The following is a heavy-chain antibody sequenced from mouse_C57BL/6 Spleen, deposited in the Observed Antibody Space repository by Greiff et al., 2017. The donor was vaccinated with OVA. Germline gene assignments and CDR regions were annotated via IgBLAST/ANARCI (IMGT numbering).Heavy chain of an antibody. CDR2: ISYDGSN. D-gene: IGHD1-1*02. CDR1: GYSITSGYY. V-gene: IGHV3-6*01. J-gene: IGHJ2*01. CDR3: ARDLVGFDY. Sequence: DVQLQESGPGLVKPSQSLSLTCSVTGYSITSGYYWNWIRQFPGNKLEWMGYISYDGSNNYNPSLKNRISITRDTSKNQFFLKLNSVTTEDTATYYCARDLVGFDYWGQGTTLTVSS.